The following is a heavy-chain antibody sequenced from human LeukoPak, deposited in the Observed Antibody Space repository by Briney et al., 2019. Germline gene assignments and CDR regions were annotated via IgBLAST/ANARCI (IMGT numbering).Heavy chain of an antibody. CDR1: GGSFSGYY. CDR2: INHSGST. J-gene: IGHJ4*02. CDR3: ARDTAMAYFDY. Sequence: SETLSLTCAVYGGSFSGYYWSWIRQPPGKGLEWIGEINHSGSTNYNPSLKSRVTISVDTSKNQFSLKLSSVTAADTAVYYCARDTAMAYFDYWGQGTLVTVSS. V-gene: IGHV4-34*01. D-gene: IGHD5-18*01.